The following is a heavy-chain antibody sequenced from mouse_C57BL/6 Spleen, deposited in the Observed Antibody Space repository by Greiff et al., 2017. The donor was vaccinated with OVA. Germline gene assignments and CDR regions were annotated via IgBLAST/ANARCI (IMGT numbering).Heavy chain of an antibody. Sequence: QVQLQQSGAELVRPGTSVKVSCKASGYAFTNYLIEWVKQRPGQGLEWIGVINPGSGGTNYNEKFKGKATLTADKSSSTAYMQLSSLTSEDSAVYCCAREGPFAYWGQGTLVTVSA. V-gene: IGHV1-54*01. J-gene: IGHJ3*01. CDR1: GYAFTNYL. CDR2: INPGSGGT. CDR3: AREGPFAY.